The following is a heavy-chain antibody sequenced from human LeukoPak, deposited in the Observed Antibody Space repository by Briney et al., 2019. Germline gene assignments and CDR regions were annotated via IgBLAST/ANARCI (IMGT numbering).Heavy chain of an antibody. Sequence: ASVKVSCKASGYTFTSYGISWVRQAPGQGLEWMGWISDYNGNTNYAQKLQGRVTMTTDTSTSTAYMELRSLRSDDTAVYYCARDLSYDSSGNYPDYWGQGTLVTVSS. CDR2: ISDYNGNT. V-gene: IGHV1-18*01. CDR3: ARDLSYDSSGNYPDY. D-gene: IGHD3-22*01. CDR1: GYTFTSYG. J-gene: IGHJ4*02.